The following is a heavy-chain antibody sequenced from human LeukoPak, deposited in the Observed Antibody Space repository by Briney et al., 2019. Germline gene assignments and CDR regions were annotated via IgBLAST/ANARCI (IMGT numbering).Heavy chain of an antibody. V-gene: IGHV1-46*01. CDR2: INPSGGST. Sequence: ASVKVSCKASGYTFTSYYMHWVRQAPGQGLEWMGIINPSGGSTSYAQKLQGRVTMTTDTSTSTAYMELRSLRSDDTAVYYCARDIGDILTGYYYNAFDIWGQGTMVTVSS. D-gene: IGHD3-9*01. CDR3: ARDIGDILTGYYYNAFDI. CDR1: GYTFTSYY. J-gene: IGHJ3*02.